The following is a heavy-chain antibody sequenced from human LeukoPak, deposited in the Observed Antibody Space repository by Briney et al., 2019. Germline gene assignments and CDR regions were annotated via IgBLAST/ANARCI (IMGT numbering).Heavy chain of an antibody. Sequence: GGSLRLSCAASGLTFSSYAMSWVRQAPGKGLEWVSAISGSGGSTYYADSVKGRFTISRDNSKNTLYLQMNSLRAEDTAVYYCAKADIVVVVAATRTFDYWGQGTLVTVSS. V-gene: IGHV3-23*01. CDR3: AKADIVVVVAATRTFDY. CDR1: GLTFSSYA. J-gene: IGHJ4*02. CDR2: ISGSGGST. D-gene: IGHD2-15*01.